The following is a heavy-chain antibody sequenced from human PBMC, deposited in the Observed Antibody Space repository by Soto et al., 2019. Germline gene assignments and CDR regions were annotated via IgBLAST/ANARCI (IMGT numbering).Heavy chain of an antibody. CDR1: GGSISSGDYF. CDR3: ARTLVTNYYFDY. J-gene: IGHJ4*02. Sequence: SETLSLTCTVSGGSISSGDYFWNWIRQPPGKGLEWIGYIYYSGSTYYNPSLKSRGTISLDMSKNQFSLKLSSVTAADTAVYYCARTLVTNYYFDYWGQGTLVTVSS. D-gene: IGHD5-18*01. V-gene: IGHV4-30-4*01. CDR2: IYYSGST.